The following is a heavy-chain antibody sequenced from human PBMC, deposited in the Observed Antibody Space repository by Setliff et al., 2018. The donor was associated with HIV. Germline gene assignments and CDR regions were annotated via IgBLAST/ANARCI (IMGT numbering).Heavy chain of an antibody. Sequence: PSETLSLTCAVYGGSFSGYYWSWIRQPPGKGLEWIGEINHSGSTNYNPSLKSRVTISVDTSKNQFSLKLSSVTAADTAVYYCARWYYCVSGACYRADYWGQGTMVTVSS. D-gene: IGHD2-21*02. J-gene: IGHJ4*02. CDR3: ARWYYCVSGACYRADY. CDR2: INHSGST. V-gene: IGHV4-34*01. CDR1: GGSFSGYY.